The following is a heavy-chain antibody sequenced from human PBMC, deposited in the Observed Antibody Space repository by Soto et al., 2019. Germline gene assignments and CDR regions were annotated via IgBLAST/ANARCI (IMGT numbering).Heavy chain of an antibody. D-gene: IGHD2-8*01. J-gene: IGHJ6*02. CDR3: ARARYVCNGVRYFKPTRYYYHGMDV. Sequence: QVQLQESGPGLVKPSETLSLTCTVSGGSISSYYWSWIRQPPGKGLEWIGYIYYSGSTNYNPSLKSRVTISVDTSKNQFSLKLSSVTAADSAVYYCARARYVCNGVRYFKPTRYYYHGMDVWGQGTTVTVSS. CDR2: IYYSGST. V-gene: IGHV4-59*01. CDR1: GGSISSYY.